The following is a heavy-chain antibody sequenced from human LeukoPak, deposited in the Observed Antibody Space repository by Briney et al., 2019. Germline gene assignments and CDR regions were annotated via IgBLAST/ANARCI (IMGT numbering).Heavy chain of an antibody. J-gene: IGHJ3*02. Sequence: GGSLRLSCAASGFTFSSYEMNWVRQAPGKGLEWVSYISSSGSTIYYADSVKGRFTISRDNAKNSLYLQMNSLRAEDTALYYCAKAAGQQLPRGGAFDIWGQGTMVTVSS. CDR3: AKAAGQQLPRGGAFDI. D-gene: IGHD6-13*01. CDR2: ISSSGSTI. CDR1: GFTFSSYE. V-gene: IGHV3-48*03.